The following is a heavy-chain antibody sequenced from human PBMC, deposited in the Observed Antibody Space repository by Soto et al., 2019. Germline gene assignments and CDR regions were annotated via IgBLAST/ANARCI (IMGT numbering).Heavy chain of an antibody. V-gene: IGHV1-2*02. D-gene: IGHD2-21*01. J-gene: IGHJ6*02. CDR3: ARKRFQVISDGMDV. CDR1: GYTYTCYY. Sequence: GXSVKVSCKASGYTYTCYYFHWVREAPGQGLEWMGWINPEIGGTSYAQKFQGRVTLYRDTSINTAYLELMSLRFDDAAVYFCARKRFQVISDGMDVWGQGTAVTVSS. CDR2: INPEIGGT.